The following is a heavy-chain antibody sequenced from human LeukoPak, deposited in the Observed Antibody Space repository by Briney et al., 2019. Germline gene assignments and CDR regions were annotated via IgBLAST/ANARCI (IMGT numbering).Heavy chain of an antibody. V-gene: IGHV4-30-2*01. J-gene: IGHJ4*02. CDR2: IYHSGST. Sequence: PSQTLSLTCAVSGGSISSGGYSWSWIRQPPGKGLEWIGYIYHSGSTYYSPSLKSRVTISVDRSKNQFSLKLSSVTAADTAVYYCARADIGLSFFDYWGQGTLVTVSS. CDR1: GGSISSGGYS. CDR3: ARADIGLSFFDY.